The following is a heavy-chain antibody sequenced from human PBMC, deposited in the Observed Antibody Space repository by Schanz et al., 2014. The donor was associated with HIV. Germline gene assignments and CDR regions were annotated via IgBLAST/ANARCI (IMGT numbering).Heavy chain of an antibody. Sequence: VQMLESGGGSVQPGGSLRLSCAASGFTFSDYSMHWVRQAPGKALEWVAVISHDGTNKFYAGSVKDRFTISRDNAKNTLYVQIRSLRNEDTAVYYCVKGERIGYRIEVTGPTFDYWGQGTLVTVSS. J-gene: IGHJ4*02. V-gene: IGHV3-30-3*01. CDR3: VKGERIGYRIEVTGPTFDY. CDR1: GFTFSDYS. D-gene: IGHD3-22*01. CDR2: ISHDGTNK.